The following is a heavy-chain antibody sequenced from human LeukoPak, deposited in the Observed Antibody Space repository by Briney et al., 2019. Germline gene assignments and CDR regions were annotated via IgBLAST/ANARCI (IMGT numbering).Heavy chain of an antibody. V-gene: IGHV4-34*01. CDR3: ARGPPNYGSGSYVDY. CDR1: GGSFSGYY. CDR2: INHSGST. J-gene: IGHJ4*02. Sequence: SETLSLTCAVYGGSFSGYYWSWIRQPPGKGLEWIGEINHSGSTNYNPSLKSRVTISVDTSKNQFSLKLSSVTAADTAAYYCARGPPNYGSGSYVDYWGQGTLVTVSS. D-gene: IGHD3-10*01.